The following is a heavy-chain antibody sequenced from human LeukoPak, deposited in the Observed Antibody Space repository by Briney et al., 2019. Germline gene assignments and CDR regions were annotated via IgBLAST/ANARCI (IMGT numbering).Heavy chain of an antibody. CDR1: GGSISSSSYY. CDR3: ASNVWGVYCSGDSCYPDY. Sequence: SETLSLTCTVSGGSISSSSYYWGWIRQPPGKGLEWIGSIYYSGSTYYNPSLKSRVTISVDTSKNQFSLKLSSVTAADTAVYYCASNVWGVYCSGDSCYPDYWGQGTLVTVSS. CDR2: IYYSGST. D-gene: IGHD2-15*01. V-gene: IGHV4-39*01. J-gene: IGHJ4*02.